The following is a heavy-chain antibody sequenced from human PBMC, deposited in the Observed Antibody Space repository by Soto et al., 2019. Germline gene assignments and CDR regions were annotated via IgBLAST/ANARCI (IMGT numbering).Heavy chain of an antibody. CDR1: GFTFSSYG. CDR2: IWYDGSNK. J-gene: IGHJ4*02. D-gene: IGHD2-21*02. CDR3: ARDQRDIVVVTANLVY. V-gene: IGHV3-33*01. Sequence: QVQLVESGGGVVQPGRSLRLSCAASGFTFSSYGMHWVRQAPGKGLEWVAVIWYDGSNKYYADSVKGRFTISRDNSKNTLYLQMNSLRAEDTAVYYCARDQRDIVVVTANLVYWGQGTLVTVSS.